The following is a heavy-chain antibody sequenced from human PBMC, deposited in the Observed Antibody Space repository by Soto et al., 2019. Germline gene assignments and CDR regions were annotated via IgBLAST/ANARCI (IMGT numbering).Heavy chain of an antibody. Sequence: SETLSLTCAVYGGSFSGYYWSWIRQPPGKGLEWIGEINHSGSTNYNPSLKSRVTISVDTSKNQFSLQLSSVTAADTAVYYCARGLIAAAGTSPFDYWGQGTLVTVSS. D-gene: IGHD6-13*01. CDR2: INHSGST. V-gene: IGHV4-34*01. CDR3: ARGLIAAAGTSPFDY. CDR1: GGSFSGYY. J-gene: IGHJ4*02.